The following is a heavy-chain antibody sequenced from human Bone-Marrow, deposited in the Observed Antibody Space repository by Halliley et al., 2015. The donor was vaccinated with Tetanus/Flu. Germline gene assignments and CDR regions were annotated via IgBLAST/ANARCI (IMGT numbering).Heavy chain of an antibody. J-gene: IGHJ5*02. D-gene: IGHD3-10*01. CDR1: GYTFTSYD. CDR2: MNPNSGNT. Sequence: QLVQSGADVKTPGASVKVSCKASGYTFTSYDITWVRQATGQGLEWMGWMNPNSGNTGYAQKFQGRVTMTRNTAIRTAYTELSSLRSEDTAVYYCGRVGGSVDPWGQGTLVTVSS. CDR3: GRVGGSVDP. V-gene: IGHV1-8*01.